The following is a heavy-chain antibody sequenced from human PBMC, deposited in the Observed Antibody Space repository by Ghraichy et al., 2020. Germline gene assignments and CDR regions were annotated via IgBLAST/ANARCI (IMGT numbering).Heavy chain of an antibody. Sequence: SQTLSLTCTVSGGSINPASYFWTWVRQSPGMGLEWIGCVGNSGNTYYNPSLKSRVSISLDTSRNRFSLTVASVTAADTALYYCANSGWRAAFDSWGQGTLVSVSS. V-gene: IGHV4-30-4*01. J-gene: IGHJ4*02. D-gene: IGHD2-15*01. CDR3: ANSGWRAAFDS. CDR1: GGSINPASYF. CDR2: VGNSGNT.